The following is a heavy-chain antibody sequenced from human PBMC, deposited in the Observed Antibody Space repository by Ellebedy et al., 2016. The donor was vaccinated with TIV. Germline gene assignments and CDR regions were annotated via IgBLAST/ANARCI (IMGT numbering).Heavy chain of an antibody. Sequence: GESLKISCAASGFTFSTYSMNWVRQAPGKGLEWVSSISSSSSYIYYADSVKGRFTISRDNAKNSLYLQMNSLRAEDTAVYYCARDHGQFDYWGQGTLVTVSS. CDR1: GFTFSTYS. J-gene: IGHJ4*02. V-gene: IGHV3-21*01. CDR3: ARDHGQFDY. CDR2: ISSSSSYI.